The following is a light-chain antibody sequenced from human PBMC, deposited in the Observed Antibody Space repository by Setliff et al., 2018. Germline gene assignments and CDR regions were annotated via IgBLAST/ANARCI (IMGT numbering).Light chain of an antibody. V-gene: IGLV2-14*01. J-gene: IGLJ1*01. Sequence: QSALTQPASVSGSPGQSITISCTGTSSDVGGYNYVSWYQQYPGKAPKVMIYDVSNRPSGVSNRFSGSKSGNTASLTISGLQTEDEADYYCNAYTAGTTYVFGTGTKSPS. CDR1: SSDVGGYNY. CDR2: DVS. CDR3: NAYTAGTTYV.